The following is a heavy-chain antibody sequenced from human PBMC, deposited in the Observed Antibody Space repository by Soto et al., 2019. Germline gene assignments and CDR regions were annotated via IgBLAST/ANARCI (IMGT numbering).Heavy chain of an antibody. V-gene: IGHV4-59*12. J-gene: IGHJ5*02. CDR3: ARGVGGSGLNWFDP. Sequence: QVQLQESGPGLVKPSETLSLTCTFSGSAIIGYYWTWIRQSPERGLEWIGYIHYSGSANYNPSLNSRLTMSVDMSKSQFSMKLASVTAADTAVYYCARGVGGSGLNWFDPWGQGTLVTVSS. CDR1: GSAIIGYY. D-gene: IGHD6-19*01. CDR2: IHYSGSA.